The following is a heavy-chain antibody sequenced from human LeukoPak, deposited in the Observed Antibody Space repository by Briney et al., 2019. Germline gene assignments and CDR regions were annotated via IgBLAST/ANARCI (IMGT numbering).Heavy chain of an antibody. J-gene: IGHJ4*02. Sequence: ASVKVSCKAFGYTFTDYYMHWVRQAPGQGLEWMGWINPDSGATNYVQQFQGRVTMTRDTSISTAYMELSRLRSDDTAVYYCARGVAVAGSGDYWGQGTLVTVSS. V-gene: IGHV1-2*02. CDR2: INPDSGAT. D-gene: IGHD6-19*01. CDR1: GYTFTDYY. CDR3: ARGVAVAGSGDY.